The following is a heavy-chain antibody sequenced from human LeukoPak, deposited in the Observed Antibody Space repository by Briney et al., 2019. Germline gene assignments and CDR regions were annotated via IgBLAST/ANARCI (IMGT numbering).Heavy chain of an antibody. V-gene: IGHV1-69*01. CDR3: ARDSSEFRSLLFH. CDR2: LTPMFGTS. D-gene: IGHD1-14*01. Sequence: ISXVXQSXXXXLXWXGXLTPMFGTSNYAQKFRGRVTITADESTSTAYVELSSLRSEDTAVYYCARDSSEFRSLLFHWGQGTLVTVSS. J-gene: IGHJ1*01.